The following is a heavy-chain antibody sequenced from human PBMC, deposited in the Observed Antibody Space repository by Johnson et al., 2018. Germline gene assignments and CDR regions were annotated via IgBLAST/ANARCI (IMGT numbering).Heavy chain of an antibody. V-gene: IGHV3-21*01. CDR3: ARARDIRVVVVAATRGWFDP. CDR1: GFTFSNYA. CDR2: ISISSSYI. Sequence: VELVESGGGVVQPGRTLRLSCAASGFTFSNYAMHWVRQAPGKGLEWVSSISISSSYIYYAYSVKGRFTISRDNAKNSLYQQLNSLRAEETAVYYCARARDIRVVVVAATRGWFDPWGQGTLVTVSS. J-gene: IGHJ5*02. D-gene: IGHD2-15*01.